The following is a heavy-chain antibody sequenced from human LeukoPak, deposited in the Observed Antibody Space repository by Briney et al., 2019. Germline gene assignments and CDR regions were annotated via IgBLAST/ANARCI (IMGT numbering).Heavy chain of an antibody. CDR2: TSSSDAGT. J-gene: IGHJ4*02. D-gene: IGHD2-21*01. V-gene: IGHV3-23*01. Sequence: GGSLRLSCAASGFTLSTYAMSWVRQTPGKGLEGVAATSSSDAGTYHADSVRGRFTISRDNSKNTLYLQMNSLRAEDAAVYFCAKAPVTSCRGAYCYPFDSWGQGTLVTVSS. CDR1: GFTLSTYA. CDR3: AKAPVTSCRGAYCYPFDS.